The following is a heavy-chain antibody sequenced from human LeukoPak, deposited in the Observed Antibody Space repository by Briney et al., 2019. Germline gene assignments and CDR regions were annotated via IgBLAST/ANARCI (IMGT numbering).Heavy chain of an antibody. CDR3: ARDREKSLYSSSWYADY. CDR1: GFTVSSNY. V-gene: IGHV3-53*01. D-gene: IGHD6-13*01. CDR2: IYSGGST. Sequence: GGSLRLSCAASGFTVSSNYMSWVRQAPGKGLEWVSVIYSGGSTYYADSVKGRFTISRDNSKNTLYLQMNSLRAEDTAVYYCARDREKSLYSSSWYADYWGQGTLVTVSS. J-gene: IGHJ4*02.